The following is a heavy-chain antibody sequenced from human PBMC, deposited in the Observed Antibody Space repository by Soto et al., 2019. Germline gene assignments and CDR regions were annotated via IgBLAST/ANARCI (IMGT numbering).Heavy chain of an antibody. CDR2: ISAYNGNT. CDR1: GYTFTSYG. D-gene: IGHD2-15*01. Sequence: ASVKASCKASGYTFTSYGSSWVRQAPGQGLEWMGWISAYNGNTNYAQTLQGRVTMTTDTSTSTAYMELRSLRSDDTAVYYCARAYCSGGSCYSSGMDIWGKETTVTVSS. V-gene: IGHV1-18*01. J-gene: IGHJ6*04. CDR3: ARAYCSGGSCYSSGMDI.